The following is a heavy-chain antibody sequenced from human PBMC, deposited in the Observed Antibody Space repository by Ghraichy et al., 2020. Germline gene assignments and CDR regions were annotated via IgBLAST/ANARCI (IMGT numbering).Heavy chain of an antibody. CDR2: IYRDGGT. V-gene: IGHV3-66*01. Sequence: GGSLRLSCAVSGFAVGGNCWTWVRQAPGKGLEWVSLIYRDGGTYYTDSVKGRFTISRDNSKNTLFLQTSGLRVDDTAVYYCAVDSYGGCDTLDFWGQGTLVTVSS. J-gene: IGHJ4*02. CDR3: AVDSYGGCDTLDF. D-gene: IGHD4-23*01. CDR1: GFAVGGNC.